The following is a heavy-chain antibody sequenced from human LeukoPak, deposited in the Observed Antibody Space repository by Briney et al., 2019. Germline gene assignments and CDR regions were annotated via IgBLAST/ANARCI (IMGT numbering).Heavy chain of an antibody. V-gene: IGHV1-18*01. Sequence: ASVKVSCKASGYTFTRYDISWVRQAPGQGLEWMGWISAYNGNTNYAQKLQDRVTMTTDTSTSTAYMELRSLRSDDTAVYYCARDHGVRGATDYWGQGTLVTVSS. CDR2: ISAYNGNT. CDR3: ARDHGVRGATDY. D-gene: IGHD3-10*01. J-gene: IGHJ4*02. CDR1: GYTFTRYD.